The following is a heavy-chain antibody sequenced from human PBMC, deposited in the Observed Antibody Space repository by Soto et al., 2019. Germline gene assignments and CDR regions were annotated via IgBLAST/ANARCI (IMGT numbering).Heavy chain of an antibody. CDR3: ARDIGYCSGGSCYRMGAFDI. CDR2: ISTSGSTI. V-gene: IGHV3-11*01. Sequence: VGSLRLSCAASGFTFSGYYMSWIRQAPGKGLEWVSYISTSGSTIYYADSVKGRFTISRDNAKNSLYLQMNSLRAEDTAVYYCARDIGYCSGGSCYRMGAFDIWGQGTMVTVSS. CDR1: GFTFSGYY. D-gene: IGHD2-15*01. J-gene: IGHJ3*02.